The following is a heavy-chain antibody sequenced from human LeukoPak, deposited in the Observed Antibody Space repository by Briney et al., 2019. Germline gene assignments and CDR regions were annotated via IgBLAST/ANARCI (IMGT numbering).Heavy chain of an antibody. J-gene: IGHJ3*02. Sequence: GGSLRLSCAASGFTFSSYWMHWVRQAPGKGLVRVSCINSDGSDTIYADSVKGRFTISRDNAKNTLSLQMNSLRVEDTAVYFCARGGSPPEALGDAFDIWGQGTMVTVSS. V-gene: IGHV3-74*01. CDR2: INSDGSDT. D-gene: IGHD1-26*01. CDR1: GFTFSSYW. CDR3: ARGGSPPEALGDAFDI.